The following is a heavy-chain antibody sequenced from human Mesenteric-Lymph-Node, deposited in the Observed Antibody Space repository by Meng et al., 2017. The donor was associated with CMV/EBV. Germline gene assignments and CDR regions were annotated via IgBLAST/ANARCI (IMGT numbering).Heavy chain of an antibody. CDR1: GVTFGNSY. D-gene: IGHD1-1*01. V-gene: IGHV3-11*01. Sequence: LPCAASGVTFGNSYMSWCRQAAGKGLEWISYISHSGDIAYYADSVKGRFTVSRDNAKNLLYLQMNSLRAEDTAVYYCGKERAGTFDSWGQGTLVTVSS. J-gene: IGHJ4*02. CDR3: GKERAGTFDS. CDR2: ISHSGDIA.